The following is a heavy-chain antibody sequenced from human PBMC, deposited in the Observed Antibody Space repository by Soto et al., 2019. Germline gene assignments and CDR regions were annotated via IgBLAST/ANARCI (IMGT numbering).Heavy chain of an antibody. D-gene: IGHD4-4*01. CDR1: GGTFSSYA. V-gene: IGHV1-69*06. CDR3: ARDNGALQPTYYGMDV. J-gene: IGHJ6*04. Sequence: SVKVSCKASGGTFSSYAISWVRQAPGQGLEWMGGIIPIFGTANYAQKFQGRVTITADKSTSTAYMELSSLRSEDTAVYYCARDNGALQPTYYGMDVWGKGTRVTVPS. CDR2: IIPIFGTA.